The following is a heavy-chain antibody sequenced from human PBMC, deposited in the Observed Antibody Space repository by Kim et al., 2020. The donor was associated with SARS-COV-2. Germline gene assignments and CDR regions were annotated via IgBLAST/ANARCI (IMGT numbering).Heavy chain of an antibody. CDR3: ARDSTVGMAPQLYNWFDP. V-gene: IGHV3-21*01. CDR1: GFTFSSYS. CDR2: IRSSSSYI. Sequence: GGSLRLSCAASGFTFSSYSINWVRQAPGKGLEWVSSIRSSSSYIYYADSVKGRFTISRDNAKNSLYLQMNSLRAEDTAAYYCARDSTVGMAPQLYNWFDP. J-gene: IGHJ5*02. D-gene: IGHD1-1*01.